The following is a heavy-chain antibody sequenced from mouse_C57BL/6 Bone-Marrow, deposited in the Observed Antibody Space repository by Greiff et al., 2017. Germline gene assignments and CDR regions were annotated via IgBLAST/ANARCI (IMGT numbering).Heavy chain of an antibody. CDR3: TRELIYYGNYGTLNDV. CDR2: IDPETGGT. Sequence: VQLQQSGAELVRPGASVTLSCKASGYTFTDYEMHWVKQTPVHGLEWIGAIDPETGGTAYNQKFKGKAILTADKSSSTAYMELSSLTSEDAAVYYCTRELIYYGNYGTLNDVWGTGTTVTVAS. J-gene: IGHJ1*03. V-gene: IGHV1-15*01. CDR1: GYTFTDYE. D-gene: IGHD2-1*01.